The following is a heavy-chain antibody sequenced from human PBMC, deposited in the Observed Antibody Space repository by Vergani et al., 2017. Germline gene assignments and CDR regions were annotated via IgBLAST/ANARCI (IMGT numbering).Heavy chain of an antibody. CDR1: GGTFSSYS. J-gene: IGHJ4*02. Sequence: QVQLLQSGAEVKKPGSSVKVSCKASGGTFSSYSIAWVRQAPGQGLEWMGRIIPIFGTANYAQNFQGRVTITADESTSTAYMELSSLRSEDTAMYYCARESIVGATYSGGYFDYWGQGTLVTVSS. CDR3: ARESIVGATYSGGYFDY. CDR2: IIPIFGTA. V-gene: IGHV1-69*13. D-gene: IGHD1-26*01.